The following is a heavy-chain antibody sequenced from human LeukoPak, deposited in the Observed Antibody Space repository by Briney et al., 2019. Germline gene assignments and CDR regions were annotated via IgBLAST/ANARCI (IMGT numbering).Heavy chain of an antibody. V-gene: IGHV3-43*02. D-gene: IGHD6-13*01. J-gene: IGHJ6*02. CDR1: GFTFHDYA. CDR3: AKDLRSSWSYYYYGMDV. Sequence: GGSLRLSCAASGFTFHDYAMHWVRQAPGKGLEWVSLISGDGGSTYYADSVKGRFTISRDNSKNSLYLQMNSLRTEDTALYYCAKDLRSSWSYYYYGMDVWGQGTTVTVSS. CDR2: ISGDGGST.